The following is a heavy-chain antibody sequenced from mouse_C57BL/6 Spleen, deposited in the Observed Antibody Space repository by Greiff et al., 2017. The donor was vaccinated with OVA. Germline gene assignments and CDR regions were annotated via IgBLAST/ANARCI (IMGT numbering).Heavy chain of an antibody. CDR2: ISYDGSN. CDR3: ARVDYDYDGYFDV. D-gene: IGHD2-4*01. V-gene: IGHV3-6*01. J-gene: IGHJ1*03. CDR1: GYSITSGYY. Sequence: ESGPGLVKPSQSLSLTCSVTGYSITSGYYWNWIRQFPGNKLEWMGYISYDGSNNYNPSLKNRISITRDTSKNQFFLKLNSVTTEDTATYYCARVDYDYDGYFDVWGTGTTVTVSS.